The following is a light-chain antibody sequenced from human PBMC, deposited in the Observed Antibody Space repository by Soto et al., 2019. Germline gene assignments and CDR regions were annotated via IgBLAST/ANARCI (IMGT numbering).Light chain of an antibody. CDR2: DAS. V-gene: IGKV1-39*01. Sequence: IRMTQSPSSLSASTGDRVTITCRASQNINNWVAWYQQKPGKAPKFLIYDASTLERGVPSRFSGSGSGTDFTLTISSLQPEDFATYYCQQSHSSPLTFGQGTKVDIK. J-gene: IGKJ1*01. CDR3: QQSHSSPLT. CDR1: QNINNW.